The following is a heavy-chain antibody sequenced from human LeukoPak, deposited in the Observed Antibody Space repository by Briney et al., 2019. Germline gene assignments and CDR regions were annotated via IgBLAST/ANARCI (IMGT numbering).Heavy chain of an antibody. Sequence: GGSLRLSCAASGFTFDSYALHWVREAPGKGLEWLAIITYDGTNKYYADSVKGRFTISRDNSKNTLFLQMNSLRAEDTAVYYCARVEYSSSPHFDYWGQGTLVTVSS. CDR3: ARVEYSSSPHFDY. D-gene: IGHD6-6*01. V-gene: IGHV3-30-3*01. CDR2: ITYDGTNK. CDR1: GFTFDSYA. J-gene: IGHJ4*02.